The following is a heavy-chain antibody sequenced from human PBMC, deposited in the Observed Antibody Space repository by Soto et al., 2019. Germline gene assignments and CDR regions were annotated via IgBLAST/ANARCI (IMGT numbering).Heavy chain of an antibody. CDR2: VSYSGST. V-gene: IGHV4-59*01. Sequence: PSETLSLTCTVSGGSINSYYWTWIRQPPGKGLEWIGYVSYSGSTKYNPSLKSRVSISVDTSKNQFSLKLSSVTAADTAVYYCARGEGAADYGMDVWGQGITVTISS. CDR3: ARGEGAADYGMDV. J-gene: IGHJ6*02. D-gene: IGHD1-26*01. CDR1: GGSINSYY.